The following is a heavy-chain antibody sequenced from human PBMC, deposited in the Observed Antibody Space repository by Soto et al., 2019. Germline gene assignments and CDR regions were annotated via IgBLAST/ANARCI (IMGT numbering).Heavy chain of an antibody. D-gene: IGHD2-15*01. CDR2: IYKSATT. Sequence: QVQLLESGPGLVKPSQTLSLTCSVSGDSISTGDYFWAWVRQPPGQALEYIGYIYKSATTYYNPSFQSRVAISLDTSKSQFSLNVTSLTAADTAVYFCARGRYCLTGRCFPNWFDSWGQGPLVTVSS. J-gene: IGHJ5*01. CDR1: GDSISTGDYF. CDR3: ARGRYCLTGRCFPNWFDS. V-gene: IGHV4-30-4*01.